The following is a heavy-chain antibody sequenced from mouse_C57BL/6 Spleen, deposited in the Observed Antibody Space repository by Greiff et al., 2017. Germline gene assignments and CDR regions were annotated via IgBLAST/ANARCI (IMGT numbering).Heavy chain of an antibody. Sequence: VQLQQPGAELVRPGSSVKLSCKASGYTFTSYWMHWVKQRPIQGLEWIGKIYPSSGDTHYNQKFKDKATLTVDKSSSTAYMQLSSLTSEDSAVYYCARSHYDGSGYRDYYAMDYWGQGTSVTVSS. D-gene: IGHD1-1*01. CDR2: IYPSSGDT. J-gene: IGHJ4*01. CDR3: ARSHYDGSGYRDYYAMDY. V-gene: IGHV1-52*01. CDR1: GYTFTSYW.